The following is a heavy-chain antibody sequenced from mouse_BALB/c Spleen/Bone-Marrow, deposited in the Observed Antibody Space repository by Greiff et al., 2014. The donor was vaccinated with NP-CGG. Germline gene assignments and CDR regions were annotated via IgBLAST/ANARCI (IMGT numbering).Heavy chain of an antibody. D-gene: IGHD2-4*01. J-gene: IGHJ3*01. V-gene: IGHV1-20*02. CDR1: GYSFTGYF. Sequence: VQLQQSGPELVKPGASVKISCKASGYSFTGYFMNWVMQSHGKSLEWIGRINPYNGDTFYNQKFKDKATLPIDKSSSTAHMELRSLASEDSAVYYCARIYDYDRGAWFAYWGQGTLVTVSA. CDR2: INPYNGDT. CDR3: ARIYDYDRGAWFAY.